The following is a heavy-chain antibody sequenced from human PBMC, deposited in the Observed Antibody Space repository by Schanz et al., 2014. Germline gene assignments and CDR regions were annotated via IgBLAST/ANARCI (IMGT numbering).Heavy chain of an antibody. CDR2: FDAHDGRA. Sequence: EVQLVESGGGLVQPGGSLRLSCAASGFSFGTYAMSWVRQAPGKGLLWVSGFDAHDGRAYYADSAKGRFTISRDNSKNTLYLQMNSLRAEDTAVYYCAKGRFGELSAFDIWGQGTMVTVSS. CDR1: GFSFGTYA. V-gene: IGHV3-23*04. CDR3: AKGRFGELSAFDI. D-gene: IGHD3-10*01. J-gene: IGHJ3*02.